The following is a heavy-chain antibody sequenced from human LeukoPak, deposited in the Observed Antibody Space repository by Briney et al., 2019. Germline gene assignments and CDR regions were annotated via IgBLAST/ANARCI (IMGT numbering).Heavy chain of an antibody. CDR2: IYYSGNT. CDR3: ARESRDVETEGFDY. Sequence: SETLSLTCTVSGGSISSSSYYWGWIRQPPGKGLEWIGYIYYSGNTKYNPSLKSRVTISVDTSKNQFSLKLNSVTPADTAVYYCARESRDVETEGFDYWGQGTLVTVSS. V-gene: IGHV4-61*01. J-gene: IGHJ4*02. D-gene: IGHD5-24*01. CDR1: GGSISSSSYY.